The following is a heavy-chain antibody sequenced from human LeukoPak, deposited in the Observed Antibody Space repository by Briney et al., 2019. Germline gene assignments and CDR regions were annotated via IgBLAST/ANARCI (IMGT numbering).Heavy chain of an antibody. D-gene: IGHD3-3*01. CDR1: GFPFSSYS. V-gene: IGHV3-21*01. CDR3: ARDVARDLKDYDFWSGYYPITYFDY. CDR2: ISSSSSYI. Sequence: GGSLRLSCAASGFPFSSYSMNWVRQAPGKGLEWVSSISSSSSYIYYADSVKGRFTISRDNAKNSLYLQMNSLRAEDTAVYYCARDVARDLKDYDFWSGYYPITYFDYWGQGTLVTVSS. J-gene: IGHJ4*02.